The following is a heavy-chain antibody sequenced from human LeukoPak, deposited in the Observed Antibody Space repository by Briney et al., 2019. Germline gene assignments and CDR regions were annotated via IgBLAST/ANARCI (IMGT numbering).Heavy chain of an antibody. CDR3: AAGDSSGFTNWFDP. J-gene: IGHJ5*02. CDR2: IYYSGST. D-gene: IGHD3-22*01. Sequence: SETLSLTCTVSGGSISSYYWSWIRQPPGQGLEWIGYIYYSGSTNYNPSLKSRVTISVDTSKNQFSLKLSSVTAADTAVYYCAAGDSSGFTNWFDPWGQGTLVTVSS. V-gene: IGHV4-59*08. CDR1: GGSISSYY.